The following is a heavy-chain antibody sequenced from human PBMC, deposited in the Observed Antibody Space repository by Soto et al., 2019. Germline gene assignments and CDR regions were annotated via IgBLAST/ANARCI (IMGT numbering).Heavy chain of an antibody. Sequence: ASVKVSCKASGYTFSDYYLHWVRQAPGQGLEWIGWINPDRGATKYAQKFQGRVAMTRDKSLSTVYMDLSSLTSDDTAIYFCARVSSEYSYGYFDHGGQGMLVTVSS. J-gene: IGHJ4*02. D-gene: IGHD4-4*01. CDR3: ARVSSEYSYGYFDH. CDR1: GYTFSDYY. V-gene: IGHV1-2*02. CDR2: INPDRGAT.